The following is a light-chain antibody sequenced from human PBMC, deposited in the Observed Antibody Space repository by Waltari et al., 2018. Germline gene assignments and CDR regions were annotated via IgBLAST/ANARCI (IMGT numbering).Light chain of an antibody. CDR2: DVN. J-gene: IGLJ2*01. CDR1: SSDVGGYNY. V-gene: IGLV2-11*01. Sequence: QSALTQPRSVSGSPGQSVTISCTGTSSDVGGYNYVSWYQQHPGKAPKLMIHDVNKRPSGSPDRFSGSKSGNTSSLTISGLQAEDEADYYCCSYAGSYIFGVFGGGTKLTVL. CDR3: CSYAGSYIFGV.